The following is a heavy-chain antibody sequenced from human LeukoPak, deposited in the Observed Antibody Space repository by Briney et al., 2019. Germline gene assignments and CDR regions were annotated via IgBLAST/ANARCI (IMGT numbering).Heavy chain of an antibody. J-gene: IGHJ6*03. CDR2: IYTSGST. V-gene: IGHV4-61*02. D-gene: IGHD3-9*01. Sequence: PSETLSLTCTVSGGSISSGSYYWSWIRQPAGKGLEWIGRIYTSGSTNYNPSLKSRVTISVDTSKNQFSLKLSSVTAADTAVYYCARFGLLRYFDWLSPYYYYYMDVWGKGTTVTISS. CDR3: ARFGLLRYFDWLSPYYYYYMDV. CDR1: GGSISSGSYY.